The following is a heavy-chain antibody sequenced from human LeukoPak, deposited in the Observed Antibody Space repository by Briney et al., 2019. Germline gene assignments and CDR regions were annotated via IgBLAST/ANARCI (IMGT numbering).Heavy chain of an antibody. Sequence: SETLSLTCTVSGGSISYYYWSWIRQSPGKGLEWIGYVYYSGTTNYNPSLKSRVTISVNTSKNQFSLQLRSVTAADTAVYYCAREDPQTRVPEGMDVWGQGTTVTVSS. D-gene: IGHD4/OR15-4a*01. V-gene: IGHV4-59*01. CDR2: VYYSGTT. CDR3: AREDPQTRVPEGMDV. CDR1: GGSISYYY. J-gene: IGHJ6*02.